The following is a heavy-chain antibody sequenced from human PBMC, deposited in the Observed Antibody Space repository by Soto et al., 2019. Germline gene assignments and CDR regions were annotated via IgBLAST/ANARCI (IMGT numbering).Heavy chain of an antibody. D-gene: IGHD2-15*01. Sequence: QVQLQESGPGLVKPSQTLSLTCTVSGGSISSGDYYWSWIRQPPGKGLEWIGYIYYSGSTYYNPPLKSRVTISVDTSKTPSSPKLSSVTAADTAVYYCASRGTTTDCSGGSCYARRFDYWGQGTLVTVSS. J-gene: IGHJ4*02. CDR3: ASRGTTTDCSGGSCYARRFDY. CDR2: IYYSGST. CDR1: GGSISSGDYY. V-gene: IGHV4-30-4*01.